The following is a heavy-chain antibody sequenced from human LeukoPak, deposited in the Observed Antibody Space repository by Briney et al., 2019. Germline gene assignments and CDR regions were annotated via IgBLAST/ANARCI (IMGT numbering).Heavy chain of an antibody. CDR1: GGSISSGDYY. J-gene: IGHJ4*02. Sequence: SETLSLTCTVSGGSISSGDYYWSWIRQPPGKGLEWIGYIYYSGSTYYNPSLKSRVTISVDTSKNQFSLKLSSVTAADTAVYYCARGSYHDGSGSYFPFDYWGQGTLVTVSS. CDR3: ARGSYHDGSGSYFPFDY. CDR2: IYYSGST. V-gene: IGHV4-30-4*01. D-gene: IGHD3-10*01.